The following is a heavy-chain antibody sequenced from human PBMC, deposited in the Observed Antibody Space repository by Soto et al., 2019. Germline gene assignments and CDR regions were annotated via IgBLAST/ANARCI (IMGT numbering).Heavy chain of an antibody. CDR3: TRAAWGLWFGYMDV. CDR1: GFTVSGNY. V-gene: IGHV3-53*04. J-gene: IGHJ6*03. D-gene: IGHD3-10*01. Sequence: EVQLVESGGGLVQPGGSLRLSCAASGFTVSGNYISWVRQAPGKGLEWVSVIYSGGNTYYADSVKGRFTISRHNSENTLYLQMNSLRAEDTAVYYCTRAAWGLWFGYMDVWGKGTTVTVSS. CDR2: IYSGGNT.